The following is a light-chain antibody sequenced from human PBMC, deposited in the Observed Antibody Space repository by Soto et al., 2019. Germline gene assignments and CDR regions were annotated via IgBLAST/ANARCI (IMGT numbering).Light chain of an antibody. CDR1: QTVSNNF. Sequence: EIVLAQSPGTLSLSPGERATLSCRASQTVSNNFLAWYQQRPGQAPRLLISGASSRATGIPDRFIGSGSGTDFTLTISRLEPEDFAFYYCQEYGSSPPWTFGQGTKVEIK. CDR3: QEYGSSPPWT. CDR2: GAS. V-gene: IGKV3-20*01. J-gene: IGKJ1*01.